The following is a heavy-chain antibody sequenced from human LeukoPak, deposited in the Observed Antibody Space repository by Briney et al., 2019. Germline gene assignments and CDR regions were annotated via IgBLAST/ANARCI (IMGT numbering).Heavy chain of an antibody. Sequence: GGSLRLSCVASGFTFRTYWMHWVRQAPGKGLEWLSRINPDGSSTTYADSVKGRFTISRDNAKNSLYLQMNSLRAEDTAVYYCAELGITMIGGVWGKGTTVTISS. J-gene: IGHJ6*04. CDR1: GFTFRTYW. CDR3: AELGITMIGGV. CDR2: INPDGSST. D-gene: IGHD3-10*02. V-gene: IGHV3-74*01.